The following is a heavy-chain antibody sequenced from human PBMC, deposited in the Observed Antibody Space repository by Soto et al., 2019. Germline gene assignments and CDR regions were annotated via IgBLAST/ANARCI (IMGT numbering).Heavy chain of an antibody. CDR1: GFTFSSYV. V-gene: IGHV3-23*01. J-gene: IGHJ4*02. CDR3: AKDDGSSWSVDY. CDR2: FSGSGGRT. D-gene: IGHD6-13*01. Sequence: GGSLRLSCAASGFTFSSYVMSWVRQAPGKGLEWVSGFSGSGGRTNYADSVKGRFTISRDNSKNTLYLQMSGLRAEDTAVYYCAKDDGSSWSVDYWGQGTLVTVSS.